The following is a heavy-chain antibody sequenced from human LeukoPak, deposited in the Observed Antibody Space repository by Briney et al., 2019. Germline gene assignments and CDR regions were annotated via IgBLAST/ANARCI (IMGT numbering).Heavy chain of an antibody. D-gene: IGHD3-3*01. CDR3: ARASLSSSGSGYYDVHYYYYMDV. J-gene: IGHJ6*03. CDR1: GFTFSSYW. V-gene: IGHV3-74*01. Sequence: GGSLRLSCAVSGFTFSSYWMHWVRQAPGKGLVWVSRINTDGSSTSYADSVKGRFTISRDNAKNTLYLQMNSLRAEDTAVYYCARASLSSSGSGYYDVHYYYYMDVWGKGTTVTVSS. CDR2: INTDGSST.